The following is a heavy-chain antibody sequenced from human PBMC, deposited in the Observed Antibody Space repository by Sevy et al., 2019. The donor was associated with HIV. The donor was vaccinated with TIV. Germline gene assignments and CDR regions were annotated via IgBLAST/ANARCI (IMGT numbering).Heavy chain of an antibody. Sequence: SETLSLTCTVSGGSISSSTYYWGWIRQPPGKGLEWIGSIYYSGSTYYNPSLKSRVTISVDTSKNRFSLKLSSVTAADTAGYYCARRDYVWGSYRTFDYWGQGTLVTVSS. CDR2: IYYSGST. J-gene: IGHJ4*02. CDR3: ARRDYVWGSYRTFDY. CDR1: GGSISSSTYY. D-gene: IGHD3-16*02. V-gene: IGHV4-39*01.